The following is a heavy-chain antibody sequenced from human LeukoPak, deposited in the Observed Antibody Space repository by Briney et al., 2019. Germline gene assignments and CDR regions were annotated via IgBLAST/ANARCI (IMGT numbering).Heavy chain of an antibody. Sequence: GRSLRLSCEASGFTFSDYAMHWVRQAPGKGLEWVALIWHDGSNKYYADSVKDRFTISRDNSKSTLYLQMNGLRAEDTAVYYCARDRGYSFAHPLDYWGQGALVTVSS. V-gene: IGHV3-33*01. CDR3: ARDRGYSFAHPLDY. J-gene: IGHJ4*02. CDR2: IWHDGSNK. D-gene: IGHD5-18*01. CDR1: GFTFSDYA.